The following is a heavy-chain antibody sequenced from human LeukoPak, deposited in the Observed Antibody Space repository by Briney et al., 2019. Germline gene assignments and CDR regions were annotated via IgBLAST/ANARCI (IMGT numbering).Heavy chain of an antibody. CDR2: INSDGSST. CDR1: GFTSSSYW. V-gene: IGHV3-74*01. CDR3: AKGQGIVGAPDY. J-gene: IGHJ4*02. D-gene: IGHD1-26*01. Sequence: GGSLRLSCAASGFTSSSYWMHWVRQAPGKGLVWVSRINSDGSSTSYADSVKGRFTISRDNAKNTLYLQMNSLRAEDTAVYYCAKGQGIVGAPDYWGQGTLVTVSS.